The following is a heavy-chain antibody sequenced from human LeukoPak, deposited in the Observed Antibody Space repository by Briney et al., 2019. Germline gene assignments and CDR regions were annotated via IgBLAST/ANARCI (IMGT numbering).Heavy chain of an antibody. J-gene: IGHJ3*02. D-gene: IGHD1-26*01. Sequence: GGSLRLSCAASGFTVSSNYMTWVRQAPGEGLEWVSYISSSSSTIYYADSVKGRFTISRDNAKNSLYLQMNSLRAEDTAVYYCARDGMYSGAFDIWGQGTMVTVSS. CDR2: ISSSSSTI. V-gene: IGHV3-48*01. CDR1: GFTVSSNY. CDR3: ARDGMYSGAFDI.